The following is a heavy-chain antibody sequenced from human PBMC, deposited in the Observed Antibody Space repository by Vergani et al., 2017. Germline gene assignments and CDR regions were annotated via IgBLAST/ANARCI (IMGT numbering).Heavy chain of an antibody. Sequence: EVQLLESGGDLVQPGGSLRLSCAASGFTFNHYAMNWVRQAPGKGLEWVSGISGSGGSTYYAGSVKGRFTISRDSSKNTLYLQMNSLSAGDTAVYYCAKANPRNSGYDYPYFYHAIDVLGQGTTVTVSS. J-gene: IGHJ6*02. CDR3: AKANPRNSGYDYPYFYHAIDV. CDR2: ISGSGGST. V-gene: IGHV3-23*01. D-gene: IGHD5-12*01. CDR1: GFTFNHYA.